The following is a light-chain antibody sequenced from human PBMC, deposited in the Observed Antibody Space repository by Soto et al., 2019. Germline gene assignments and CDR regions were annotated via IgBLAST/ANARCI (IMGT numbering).Light chain of an antibody. V-gene: IGLV1-44*01. Sequence: QPVLTQPPSASGTPGQRGTISCSGSSSNIGSNAVNWYQQLPGTAPKLLIYSNNQRPSGVPARFSGSKSGTSASLAISGLQCEDEADYYCAAWDDSLKGCVFGTGTKLTVL. CDR3: AAWDDSLKGCV. CDR1: SSNIGSNA. J-gene: IGLJ1*01. CDR2: SNN.